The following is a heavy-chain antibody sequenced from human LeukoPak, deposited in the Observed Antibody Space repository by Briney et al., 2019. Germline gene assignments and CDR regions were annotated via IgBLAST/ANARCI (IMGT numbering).Heavy chain of an antibody. CDR3: ARLLRYCSGGSCYSFNYYYYMDV. CDR2: IYYSGST. J-gene: IGHJ6*03. Sequence: PSETLSLTCTVSGGSISSNTYSWVWIRQPPGKGLEWIGSIYYSGSTYYNPSLNSRVTISVATSKNQFSLKLSSVTAADTAVYYCARLLRYCSGGSCYSFNYYYYMDVWGKGTTVTISS. CDR1: GGSISSNTYS. D-gene: IGHD2-15*01. V-gene: IGHV4-39*01.